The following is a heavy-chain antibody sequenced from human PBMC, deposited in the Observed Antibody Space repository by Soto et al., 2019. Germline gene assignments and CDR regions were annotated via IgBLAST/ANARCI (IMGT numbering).Heavy chain of an antibody. CDR2: INQDGTEK. CDR3: ARDAN. J-gene: IGHJ4*02. CDR1: GFAFRTYW. Sequence: EVQLVESGGGLVQPGGSLRLSCATSGFAFRTYWMSWVRQAPGKGLEWVANINQDGTEKNYVDSVKGRFTISRDNAKNSLYLQMNSLRAEDTAMYYCARDANWGQGTLVTVSS. V-gene: IGHV3-7*01.